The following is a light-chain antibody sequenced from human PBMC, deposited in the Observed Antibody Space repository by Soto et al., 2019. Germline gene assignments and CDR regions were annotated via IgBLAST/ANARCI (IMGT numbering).Light chain of an antibody. J-gene: IGKJ1*01. Sequence: DIPMTQSPSTLSASVGDRVTITCRASQSIDNWLAWYQHKPGKAPDLLIYKASSLKTGVPSRFSGSGSGTEFTLTISSLQPDDFATYYCQQYDSYSGTFGQGTKVEMK. CDR2: KAS. CDR1: QSIDNW. V-gene: IGKV1-5*03. CDR3: QQYDSYSGT.